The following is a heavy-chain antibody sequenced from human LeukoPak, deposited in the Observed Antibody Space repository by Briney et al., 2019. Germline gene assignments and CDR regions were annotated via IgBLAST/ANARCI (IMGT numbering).Heavy chain of an antibody. CDR1: GGSISSYY. V-gene: IGHV4-59*01. Sequence: SETLSLTCTVSGGSISSYYWSWLRQPPGKGLEWIGYIYYSGSTNYNPSLKSRVTISVDTSKNQFSLKLSSVTAADTAVYYCAGGSSGYYLYWGQGTLVTVSS. CDR2: IYYSGST. CDR3: AGGSSGYYLY. D-gene: IGHD3-22*01. J-gene: IGHJ4*02.